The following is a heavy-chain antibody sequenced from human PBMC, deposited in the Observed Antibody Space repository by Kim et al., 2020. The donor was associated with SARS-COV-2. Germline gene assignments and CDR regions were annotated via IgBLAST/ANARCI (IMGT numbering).Heavy chain of an antibody. J-gene: IGHJ5*02. CDR2: INHSGST. CDR3: ASGYGDYGTNWFDH. CDR1: GGSFSGYY. V-gene: IGHV4-34*01. Sequence: SETLSLTCAVYGGSFSGYYWSWILHPPGKGLEWIGEINHSGSTNYNPSLKSRVTISVDTSKNKFSLKLSSVTAADTAVYYCASGYGDYGTNWFDHWGQGTLVTVSS. D-gene: IGHD4-17*01.